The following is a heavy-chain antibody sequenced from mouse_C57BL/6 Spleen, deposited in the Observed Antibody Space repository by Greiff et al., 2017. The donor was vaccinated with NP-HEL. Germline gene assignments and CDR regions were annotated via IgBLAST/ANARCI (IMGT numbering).Heavy chain of an antibody. J-gene: IGHJ2*01. Sequence: EVKVVESGPELVKPGASVKMSCKASGYTFTDYNMHWVKQSHGKSLEWIGYINPNNGGTSYNQKFKGKATLTVNKSSSTAYMELRSLTSEDSAVYYCARRGDYGYLYYFDYWGQGTTLTVSS. CDR2: INPNNGGT. CDR3: ARRGDYGYLYYFDY. CDR1: GYTFTDYN. V-gene: IGHV1-22*01. D-gene: IGHD2-2*01.